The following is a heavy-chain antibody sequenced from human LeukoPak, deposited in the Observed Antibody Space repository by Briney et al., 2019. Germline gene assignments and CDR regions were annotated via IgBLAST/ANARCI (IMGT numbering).Heavy chain of an antibody. V-gene: IGHV3-23*01. J-gene: IGHJ5*02. CDR3: AVRGVVNNRFDP. CDR2: LAGSGITP. CDR1: GFTFSNYA. D-gene: IGHD3-10*01. Sequence: GGSLRLSCAASGFTFSNYAMTGVRPAPGKGLEWVSSLAGSGITPYYADSVKGRFTISRDNSKNTLYLQMDSLRAEDTAEYYCAVRGVVNNRFDPWGQGTLVTVTS.